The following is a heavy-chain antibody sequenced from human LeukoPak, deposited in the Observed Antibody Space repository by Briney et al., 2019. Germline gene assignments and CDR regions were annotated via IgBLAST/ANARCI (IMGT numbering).Heavy chain of an antibody. D-gene: IGHD2-8*01. CDR3: ASATSGCPNGVWPGVGYYYMDV. Sequence: PGGSLRLACAASAFTLGNYWMHWVRQVPGEGLVWVSPINGYGGSTVYADSVTGRFTISRDNAKNTLYLQMNSLRAEDTAVFFCASATSGCPNGVWPGVGYYYMDVWGKGTTVTVSS. V-gene: IGHV3-74*01. J-gene: IGHJ6*03. CDR1: AFTLGNYW. CDR2: INGYGGST.